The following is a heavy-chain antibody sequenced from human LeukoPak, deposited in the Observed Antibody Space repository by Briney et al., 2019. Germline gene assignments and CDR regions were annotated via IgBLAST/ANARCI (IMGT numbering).Heavy chain of an antibody. V-gene: IGHV1-46*01. CDR3: ARGFTMVRGVIRLFDY. Sequence: ASVKVSCKASGYTFTSYYMHWVRQAPGQGLEWMGIINPSGGSTSYAQKFQGRVTMTRDMSTSTVYMELSSLRSEDTAVYYCARGFTMVRGVIRLFDYWGQGTLVTVSS. CDR1: GYTFTSYY. CDR2: INPSGGST. J-gene: IGHJ4*02. D-gene: IGHD3-10*01.